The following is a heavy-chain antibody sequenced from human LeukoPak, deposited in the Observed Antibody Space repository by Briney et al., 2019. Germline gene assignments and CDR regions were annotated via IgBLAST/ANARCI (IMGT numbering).Heavy chain of an antibody. CDR3: ANIGSSTFGSTGF. D-gene: IGHD3-16*01. J-gene: IGHJ4*02. Sequence: GSLRLSCAASGFTFSSYAMSWVRQAPGKGLEWVSAISGSGGSTYYADSVKGRFTISRDNSKNTLYLQMDSLRAEDTAAYYCANIGSSTFGSTGFWGQGTLVTVSS. V-gene: IGHV3-23*01. CDR1: GFTFSSYA. CDR2: ISGSGGST.